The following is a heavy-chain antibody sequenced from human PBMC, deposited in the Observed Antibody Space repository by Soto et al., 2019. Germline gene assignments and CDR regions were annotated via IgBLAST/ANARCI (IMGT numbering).Heavy chain of an antibody. CDR1: GGTFSSYA. V-gene: IGHV1-69*06. Sequence: QVQLVQSGAEVKKPGSSVKVSCKASGGTFSSYAISWVRQAPGQGLEWMGGIIPIFGTANYAQKFQGRVTNTADKSTSTAYMELSSLRSEDTAVYYCARQGYCSGGSCYSFDYWGQGTLVTVSS. D-gene: IGHD2-15*01. CDR2: IIPIFGTA. CDR3: ARQGYCSGGSCYSFDY. J-gene: IGHJ4*02.